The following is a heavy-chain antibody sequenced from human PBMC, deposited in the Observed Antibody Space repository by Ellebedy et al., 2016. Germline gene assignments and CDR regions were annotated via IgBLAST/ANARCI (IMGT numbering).Heavy chain of an antibody. V-gene: IGHV4-30-4*01. CDR1: GGSISSGDYY. D-gene: IGHD6-19*01. CDR2: IYYSGST. Sequence: SETLSLTCTVSGGSISSGDYYWSWIRQPPGKGLEWIGYIYYSGSTYYNPSLESRVTISVDTSKNQFSLKLSSVTAADTAVYYRARDSGVAGTSWGQGTLVTVSS. J-gene: IGHJ4*02. CDR3: ARDSGVAGTS.